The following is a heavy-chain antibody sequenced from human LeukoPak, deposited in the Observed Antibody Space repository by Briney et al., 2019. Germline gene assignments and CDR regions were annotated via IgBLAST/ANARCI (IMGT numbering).Heavy chain of an antibody. Sequence: ASVKVSCKASGYTFTSYGISWVRQAPGQGLEWMGWISAYNGNTDYAQKLQGRVTMTTDTSTSTAYMELRSLRSDDTAVYYCARVVAPAAINFGYYYYYYMDVWGKGTTVTVSS. CDR2: ISAYNGNT. V-gene: IGHV1-18*01. CDR1: GYTFTSYG. D-gene: IGHD2-2*02. CDR3: ARVVAPAAINFGYYYYYYMDV. J-gene: IGHJ6*03.